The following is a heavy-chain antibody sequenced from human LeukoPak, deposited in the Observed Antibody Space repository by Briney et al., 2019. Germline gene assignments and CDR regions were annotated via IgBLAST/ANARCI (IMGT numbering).Heavy chain of an antibody. Sequence: GGFLRLSCAASGFTFSSHAMHWVRQAPGKGLEWVANIKQDGSESYSVDSVKGRFTFSRDNAKNSLYLQINSLRAEDTAVYYCARLGEKADFDYWGQGTLVTVSS. D-gene: IGHD3-10*01. J-gene: IGHJ4*02. CDR2: IKQDGSES. CDR1: GFTFSSHA. V-gene: IGHV3-7*01. CDR3: ARLGEKADFDY.